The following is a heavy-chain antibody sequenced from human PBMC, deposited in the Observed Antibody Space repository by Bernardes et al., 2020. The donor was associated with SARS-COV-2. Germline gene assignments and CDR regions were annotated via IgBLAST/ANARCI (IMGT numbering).Heavy chain of an antibody. J-gene: IGHJ4*02. CDR3: ARIDEVTGRDY. CDR1: GLTFSSQA. D-gene: IGHD6-19*01. CDR2: VSTKGTTT. Sequence: GGSLRLSCLVSGLTFSSQAMHWVRQAPGKGLEYVSSVSTKGTTTYYADSVRGRFTISRDNSESTLFLQMNSLRLEDTAVYYCARIDEVTGRDYWGQGTLVTVSS. V-gene: IGHV3-64*04.